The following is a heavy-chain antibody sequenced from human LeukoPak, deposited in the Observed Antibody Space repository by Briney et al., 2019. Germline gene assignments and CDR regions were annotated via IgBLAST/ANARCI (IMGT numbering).Heavy chain of an antibody. CDR1: GYTFTSYG. Sequence: AASVKVSCKASGYTFTSYGISWVRQAPGQGLEWMGGIIPIFGTANYAQKFQGRVTITADESTSTAYMELSSLRSEDTAVYYCARDLDYGYYWGQGTLVTVSS. J-gene: IGHJ4*02. CDR2: IIPIFGTA. D-gene: IGHD4-17*01. CDR3: ARDLDYGYY. V-gene: IGHV1-69*13.